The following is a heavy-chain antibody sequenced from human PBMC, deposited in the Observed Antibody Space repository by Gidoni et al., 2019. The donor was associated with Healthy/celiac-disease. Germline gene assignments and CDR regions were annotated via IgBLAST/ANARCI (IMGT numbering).Heavy chain of an antibody. Sequence: EVQLVESGGGLVKPGGSLRLSCAASGFPFSHAWLLWVRQAPGKGLEWVGRSKSKTDGGTTDDVAPVKGRFTIARDDSKNTLYLQMNSLKTEDTAVYYCTTEEGGGPAYVPSTSDLDYWGQGTLVTVSS. CDR3: TTEEGGGPAYVPSTSDLDY. CDR1: GFPFSHAW. J-gene: IGHJ4*02. D-gene: IGHD2-15*01. V-gene: IGHV3-15*01. CDR2: SKSKTDGGTT.